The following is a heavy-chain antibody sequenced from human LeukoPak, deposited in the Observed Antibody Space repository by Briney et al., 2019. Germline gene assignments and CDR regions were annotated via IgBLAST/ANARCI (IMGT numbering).Heavy chain of an antibody. D-gene: IGHD2-15*01. J-gene: IGHJ4*02. CDR3: AKRFDCSGSTCYSWDY. Sequence: GGSLRLSCAASGFSFSSYAMSWVRQAPGKGLEWVSAISGSGGSTYYADSVKGRFNISRDNSKSTLYLQMSSLRAEDTAVYYCAKRFDCSGSTCYSWDYWGQGTLVTVSS. CDR2: ISGSGGST. V-gene: IGHV3-23*01. CDR1: GFSFSSYA.